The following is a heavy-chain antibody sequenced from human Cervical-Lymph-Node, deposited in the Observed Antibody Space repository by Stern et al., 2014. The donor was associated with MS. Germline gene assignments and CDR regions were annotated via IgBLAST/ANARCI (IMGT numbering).Heavy chain of an antibody. CDR3: ARRGHGYMGIDY. Sequence: VQLVQSGAEVRKPGESLRISCEASGYRFTNNWIGWVRPVPGKGLEWMGIIYPGDSETRYTPSFQGQVTIFVDKSQSITYLQWSSMKASDSAIYYCARRGHGYMGIDYWGQGTLVTVSS. J-gene: IGHJ4*02. V-gene: IGHV5-51*03. CDR1: GYRFTNNW. D-gene: IGHD1-1*01. CDR2: IYPGDSET.